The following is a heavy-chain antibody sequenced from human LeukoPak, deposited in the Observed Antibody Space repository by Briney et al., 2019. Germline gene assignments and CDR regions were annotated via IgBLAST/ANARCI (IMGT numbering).Heavy chain of an antibody. Sequence: SETLSLTCTVSGYSISSGYYWGWIRQPPGKGLEWIGSIYYSGITYYNPSLKSRVTISVDTSKNQFSLKLSSVTAADTAVYYCAREDTAMAADYWGQGTLVTVSS. J-gene: IGHJ4*02. CDR2: IYYSGIT. CDR1: GYSISSGYY. V-gene: IGHV4-38-2*02. D-gene: IGHD5-18*01. CDR3: AREDTAMAADY.